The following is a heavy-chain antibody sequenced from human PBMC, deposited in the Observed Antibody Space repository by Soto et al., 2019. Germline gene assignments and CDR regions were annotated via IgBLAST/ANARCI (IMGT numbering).Heavy chain of an antibody. V-gene: IGHV3-23*01. D-gene: IGHD3-22*01. CDR2: ISGSGGST. Sequence: GSLTRSCAPSGCTFSSYAMSWVRPAAGEGLEWVPAISGSGGSTYYADSVKVRFTISRDNSKNTLYLKMNSLRAEDTAVYYCAKETYYYDSSGYYVYWGQGTLVTVSS. J-gene: IGHJ4*02. CDR1: GCTFSSYA. CDR3: AKETYYYDSSGYYVY.